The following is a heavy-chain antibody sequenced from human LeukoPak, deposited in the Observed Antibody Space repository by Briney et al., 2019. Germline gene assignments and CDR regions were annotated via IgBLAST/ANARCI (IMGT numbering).Heavy chain of an antibody. CDR2: INTDGSST. CDR3: ARAKGIFDPFDY. J-gene: IGHJ4*02. Sequence: GGSLRLSCAASRFTFSSYCMHWVRQAPGKGLVWVSRINTDGSSTSYADSVKGRFTISRDNAKNTLYLQMNSLRAEDTAVYYCARAKGIFDPFDYWGQGTPVTVSS. D-gene: IGHD3-3*01. CDR1: RFTFSSYC. V-gene: IGHV3-74*01.